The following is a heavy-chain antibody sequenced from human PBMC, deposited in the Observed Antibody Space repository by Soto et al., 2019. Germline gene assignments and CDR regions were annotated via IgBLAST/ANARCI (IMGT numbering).Heavy chain of an antibody. CDR1: GFTFSSYE. V-gene: IGHV3-21*01. Sequence: GGSLRLSCAASGFTFSSYEMNWFRQAPGKGLEWVSSISSGSDYIYYAESMKGRFTIYRDNAKNSLYLQMNSLRAEDMAVYYCAGDAGITETTSYYGMDVWGQGTTFTV. D-gene: IGHD1-20*01. CDR3: AGDAGITETTSYYGMDV. J-gene: IGHJ6*02. CDR2: ISSGSDYI.